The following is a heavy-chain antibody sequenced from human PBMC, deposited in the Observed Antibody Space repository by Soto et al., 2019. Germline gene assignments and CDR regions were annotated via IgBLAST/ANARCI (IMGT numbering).Heavy chain of an antibody. Sequence: GGSLRLSCATTGFRFSSYSMNWLRQFPGMGLEWVSYISSSSSTIYYADSVKGRFTVSRDDAKNSLYLQMNSLRDDDTAVYYCATTAHLYGDYVDYCGQGTRVTVST. J-gene: IGHJ4*02. CDR1: GFRFSSYS. CDR2: ISSSSSTI. D-gene: IGHD4-17*01. V-gene: IGHV3-48*02. CDR3: ATTAHLYGDYVDY.